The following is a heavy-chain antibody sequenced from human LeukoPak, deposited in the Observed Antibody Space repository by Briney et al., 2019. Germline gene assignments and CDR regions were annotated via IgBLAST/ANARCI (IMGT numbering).Heavy chain of an antibody. CDR2: MSGDGSST. J-gene: IGHJ4*02. CDR3: ARGGSTSCYG. CDR1: GFTFSNYW. Sequence: GGSLRLSCAASGFTFSNYWMDWVRQVPGKGLMWASRMSGDGSSTSYADSVKGRFTISRDNAKNTLYLQMNSLRAEDTAVYYCARGGSTSCYGWGQGTLVTVSS. D-gene: IGHD2/OR15-2a*01. V-gene: IGHV3-74*01.